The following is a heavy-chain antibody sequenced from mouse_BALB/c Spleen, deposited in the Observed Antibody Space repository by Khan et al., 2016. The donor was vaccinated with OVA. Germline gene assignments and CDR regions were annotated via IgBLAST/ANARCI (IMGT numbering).Heavy chain of an antibody. V-gene: IGHV3-2*02. CDR3: AREGSRYNYAMDY. D-gene: IGHD1-1*01. J-gene: IGHJ4*01. CDR2: INYSGST. CDR1: GYSITSDYA. Sequence: EVQLQESGPGLVNPSQSLSLTCTVTGYSITSDYAWNWIRQFPGNKLEWMGYINYSGSTNYNPALKSRISITRDTSKNQFSLQLNSVTTEDTATDYCAREGSRYNYAMDYWGQGTSVTVSS.